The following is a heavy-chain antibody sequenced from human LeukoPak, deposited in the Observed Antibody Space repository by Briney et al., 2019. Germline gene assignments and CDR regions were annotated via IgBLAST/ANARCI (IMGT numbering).Heavy chain of an antibody. CDR2: IYSGGST. V-gene: IGHV3-53*01. CDR3: AKDSRRWLQSTYFDY. Sequence: GGSLRLSCAASGFTVSSNYMSWVRQAPGKGLEWVSVIYSGGSTYYADSVKGRFTISRDNSKNTLYLQMNSLRAEDTAVYYCAKDSRRWLQSTYFDYWGQGTLVTVSS. CDR1: GFTVSSNY. J-gene: IGHJ4*02. D-gene: IGHD5-24*01.